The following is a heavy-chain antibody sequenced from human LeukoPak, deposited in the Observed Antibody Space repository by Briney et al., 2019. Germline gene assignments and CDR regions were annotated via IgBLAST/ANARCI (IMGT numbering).Heavy chain of an antibody. Sequence: ASVKVSCKASGYPFTGYYIHWVRQAPGQGLEWMGRINSNSGGTNYAQKFQGRVTMTRDTSISTAYMELSRLRSDDTAVYYCARAHAADYYGMDVWGQGTTVTVSS. V-gene: IGHV1-2*06. D-gene: IGHD2-15*01. J-gene: IGHJ6*02. CDR3: ARAHAADYYGMDV. CDR1: GYPFTGYY. CDR2: INSNSGGT.